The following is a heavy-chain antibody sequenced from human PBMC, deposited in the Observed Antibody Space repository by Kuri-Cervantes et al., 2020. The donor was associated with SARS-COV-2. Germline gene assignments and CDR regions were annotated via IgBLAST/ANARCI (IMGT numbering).Heavy chain of an antibody. CDR3: ARDSEGSTAVRPGYFYGMDV. V-gene: IGHV3-23*01. Sequence: GGSLRLSCAASRFTFNNYAMSWVRQAPGKGLEWVSGISGSGDNTYYADSVKGRFTISRDNSKNTLYLQMNSLRAEDTAVYYCARDSEGSTAVRPGYFYGMDVWGQGTTVTVSS. CDR1: RFTFNNYA. J-gene: IGHJ6*02. CDR2: ISGSGDNT. D-gene: IGHD6-6*01.